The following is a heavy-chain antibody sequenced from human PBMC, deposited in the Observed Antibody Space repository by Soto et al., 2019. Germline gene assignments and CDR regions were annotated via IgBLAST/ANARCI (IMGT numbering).Heavy chain of an antibody. CDR2: ISYEGSNT. Sequence: QVHLVESGGGVVRPGESLRLSCVASGFTFDTYGIHWVRQAPGKGLQWVALISYEGSNTYHADSVRGRFTISRDNSKNALYLQMNTLRPEDTGVYYCARVTPGNNLYYFSGLDFWGQGTSVTVSS. CDR3: ARVTPGNNLYYFSGLDF. CDR1: GFTFDTYG. V-gene: IGHV3-30-3*01. J-gene: IGHJ6*02. D-gene: IGHD1-1*01.